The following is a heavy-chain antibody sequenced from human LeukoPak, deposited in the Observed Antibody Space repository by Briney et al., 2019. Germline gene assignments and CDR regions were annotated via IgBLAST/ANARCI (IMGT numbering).Heavy chain of an antibody. D-gene: IGHD2-15*01. CDR1: GFKFSDAW. J-gene: IGHJ6*03. V-gene: IGHV3-15*05. Sequence: GGSLRLSCEASGFKFSDAWMNWVRQAPGKGLQWVGRMKSKGSGGTTDYAAPVKGRFTISRDNAKNTLYLQMNSLRAEDTAVYYCVVVGATTTYYMDVWGKGTTVTVSS. CDR3: VVVGATTTYYMDV. CDR2: MKSKGSGGTT.